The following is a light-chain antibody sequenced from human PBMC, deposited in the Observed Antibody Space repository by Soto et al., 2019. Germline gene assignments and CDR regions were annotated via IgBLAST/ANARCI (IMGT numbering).Light chain of an antibody. CDR3: QNYNSYSEA. CDR2: KAS. CDR1: QSISSY. V-gene: IGKV1-5*03. Sequence: DIQMTQSPSSLSASVGDRVTITCRASQSISSYLNWYQQKPGKAPKLLIYKASTLKSGVQSRLRGSGSGTEFTLTISSLQPDDFATYYCQNYNSYSEALGQGTKVDI. J-gene: IGKJ1*01.